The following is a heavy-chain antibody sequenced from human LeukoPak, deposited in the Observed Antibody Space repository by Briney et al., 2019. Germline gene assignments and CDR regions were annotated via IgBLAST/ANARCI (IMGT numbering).Heavy chain of an antibody. CDR2: INPNSGGT. CDR3: ARLDSYGYEDY. CDR1: GYTFTSYG. Sequence: GASVKVSCKASGYTFTSYGISWVRQAPGQGLEWMGWINPNSGGTSYAQKFQGRVTMTRDTSISTAYMELSRLRSDDTAVYYCARLDSYGYEDYWGQGTLVTVSS. V-gene: IGHV1-2*02. J-gene: IGHJ4*02. D-gene: IGHD5-18*01.